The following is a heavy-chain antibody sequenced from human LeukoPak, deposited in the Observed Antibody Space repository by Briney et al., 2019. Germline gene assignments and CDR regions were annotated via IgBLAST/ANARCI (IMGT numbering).Heavy chain of an antibody. D-gene: IGHD3-10*01. CDR1: GGTFSSYA. CDR3: ARAILLWFGELSYYYCGMDV. CDR2: IIPILGIA. J-gene: IGHJ6*02. V-gene: IGHV1-69*04. Sequence: SVKVSCKASGGTFSSYAISWVRQAPGQGLEWMGRIIPILGIANYAQKFQGRVTITADKSTSTAYMELSSLRTEDTAVYYCARAILLWFGELSYYYCGMDVWGQGTTVTVSS.